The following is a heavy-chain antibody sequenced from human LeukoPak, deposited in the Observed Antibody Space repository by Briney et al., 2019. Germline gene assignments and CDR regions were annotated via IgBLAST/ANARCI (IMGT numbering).Heavy chain of an antibody. CDR1: GGSIGSFY. V-gene: IGHV4-39*07. CDR2: IYYSGST. J-gene: IGHJ4*02. D-gene: IGHD6-13*01. Sequence: NPSETLSLTCNVSGGSIGSFYWNWIRQPPGKGLEWIGSIYYSGSTYYNPSLKSRVTISVDTSKNQFSLKLSSVTAADTAVYYCARTGYSRDYWGQGTLVTVSS. CDR3: ARTGYSRDY.